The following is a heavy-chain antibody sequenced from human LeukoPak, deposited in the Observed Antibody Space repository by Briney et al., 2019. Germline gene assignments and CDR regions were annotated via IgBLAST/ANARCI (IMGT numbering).Heavy chain of an antibody. J-gene: IGHJ4*02. D-gene: IGHD2-8*02. CDR3: ARDQVLYYFDI. V-gene: IGHV3-30-3*01. Sequence: GGSLRVSYAHSGLNSYTYTRHTLHQPPRKGLDWVAAISYDGSNKHYADSLKGRFTISRDNSKNTLYLQINSLRAENTAVYYCARDQVLYYFDIWGQGTLVTGSS. CDR1: GLNSYTYT. CDR2: ISYDGSNK.